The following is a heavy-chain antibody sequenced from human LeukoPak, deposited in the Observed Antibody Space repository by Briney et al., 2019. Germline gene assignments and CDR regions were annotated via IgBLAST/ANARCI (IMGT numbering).Heavy chain of an antibody. V-gene: IGHV7-4-1*02. CDR2: INTNTGSP. D-gene: IGHD3-22*01. CDR1: GGTFISYA. Sequence: ASVKVSCKASGGTFISYAISWVRQAPGQGLEWMGWINTNTGSPTYAQGFTGRSVFSLDTSVSTAYLQISSLKAEDTAVYYCARDSSPYYYDSSANFDYWGQGTLVTVSS. J-gene: IGHJ4*02. CDR3: ARDSSPYYYDSSANFDY.